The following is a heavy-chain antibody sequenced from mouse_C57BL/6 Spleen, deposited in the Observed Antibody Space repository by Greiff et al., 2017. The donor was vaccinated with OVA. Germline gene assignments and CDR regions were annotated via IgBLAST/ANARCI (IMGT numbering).Heavy chain of an antibody. CDR3: ARPYSNGYAMDY. D-gene: IGHD2-5*01. V-gene: IGHV1-52*01. Sequence: QVQLQQPGAELVRPGSSVKLSCKASGYTFTSYWMHWVKQRPIQGLEWIGNIDPSDSETHYNQKFKDKATLTVDKSSSTAYMQLSSLTSEDSAVYYCARPYSNGYAMDYWGQGTSVTVSS. CDR1: GYTFTSYW. J-gene: IGHJ4*01. CDR2: IDPSDSET.